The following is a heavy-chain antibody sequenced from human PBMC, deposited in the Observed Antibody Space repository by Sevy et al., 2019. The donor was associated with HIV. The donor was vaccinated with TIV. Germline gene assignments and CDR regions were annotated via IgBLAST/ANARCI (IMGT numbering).Heavy chain of an antibody. CDR1: GFTFSSSD. CDR3: ARIPYHYGDYPYYFDY. Sequence: GGSLRLSCAASGFTFSSSDMHWVRQAPGKGLEWVAVIRYDGSNKYYADSVKGRFTISRDNSKNTLYLQMNSLRAEDTAVYYCARIPYHYGDYPYYFDYWGQGTQVTVSS. CDR2: IRYDGSNK. D-gene: IGHD4-17*01. J-gene: IGHJ4*02. V-gene: IGHV3-33*01.